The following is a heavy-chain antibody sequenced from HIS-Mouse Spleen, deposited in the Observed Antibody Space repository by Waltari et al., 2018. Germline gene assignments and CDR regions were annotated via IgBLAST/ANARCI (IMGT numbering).Heavy chain of an antibody. Sequence: QVQLVESGGGVVQPGRSLRLSCAASGFTFSSYGMPWVRQAPGKGLEWVAVISYDGSNKYYADSVKGRFTRSRDNSKNTLYLQMNSLRAEDTAVYYCAKASSGWLDYWGQGTLVTVSS. D-gene: IGHD6-19*01. CDR3: AKASSGWLDY. V-gene: IGHV3-30*18. J-gene: IGHJ4*02. CDR2: ISYDGSNK. CDR1: GFTFSSYG.